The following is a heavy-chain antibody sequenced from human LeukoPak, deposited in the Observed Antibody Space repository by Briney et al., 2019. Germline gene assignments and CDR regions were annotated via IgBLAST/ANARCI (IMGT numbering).Heavy chain of an antibody. J-gene: IGHJ6*02. Sequence: GASVKVSCKASGYTFTGYYMHWVRQAPGQGLEWMGWINPNSGGTNYAQKFQGRVTITRDTSISTAYMELSRLRSDDTAVYYCARWVLTGYGYYGMDVWGQGTTVTVSS. V-gene: IGHV1-2*02. CDR1: GYTFTGYY. CDR3: ARWVLTGYGYYGMDV. CDR2: INPNSGGT. D-gene: IGHD3-9*01.